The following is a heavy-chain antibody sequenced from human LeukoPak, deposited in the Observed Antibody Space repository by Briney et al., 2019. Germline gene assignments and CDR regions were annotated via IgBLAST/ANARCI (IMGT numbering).Heavy chain of an antibody. CDR3: VRGPYGSGSYWSGRHYLMDV. D-gene: IGHD3-10*01. CDR1: GFTFSTYD. Sequence: SGGSLRLSCAASGFTFSTYDMHWVRQPTGEGLEWVSGIGIGGDTYYPDSVKGRFTISRENAKNSLYLQMNSLRVGDTAVYYCVRGPYGSGSYWSGRHYLMDVWGKGTTVTVSS. V-gene: IGHV3-13*01. CDR2: IGIGGDT. J-gene: IGHJ6*03.